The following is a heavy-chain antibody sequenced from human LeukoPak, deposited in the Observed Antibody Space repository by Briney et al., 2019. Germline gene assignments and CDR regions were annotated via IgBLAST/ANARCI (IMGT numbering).Heavy chain of an antibody. D-gene: IGHD3-22*01. Sequence: PSETLSLTCTVSGGSITNFYWSWIRQPPGKGLEWIGYMYNTGSINYNPSLKSRVTMSVDTSKKQFSLKLSSVTAADTAVYYCATYYYDSSGYNYFDYWGQGTLVTVSS. CDR3: ATYYYDSSGYNYFDY. CDR1: GGSITNFY. J-gene: IGHJ4*02. CDR2: MYNTGSI. V-gene: IGHV4-59*01.